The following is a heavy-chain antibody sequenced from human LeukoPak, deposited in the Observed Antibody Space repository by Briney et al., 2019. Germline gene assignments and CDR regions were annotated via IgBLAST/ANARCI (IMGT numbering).Heavy chain of an antibody. CDR1: GFTFSNYG. J-gene: IGHJ6*02. Sequence: GGSLRLSCAASGFTFSNYGMHWVRRAPGKGLEWVAVIWYDGSNKYYADSVKGRFTISRDNSKNTLYLQMNSLRAEDTAVYYCARNYGDYVDYYYYGMDVWGQGTTVTVSS. CDR3: ARNYGDYVDYYYYGMDV. CDR2: IWYDGSNK. D-gene: IGHD4-17*01. V-gene: IGHV3-33*01.